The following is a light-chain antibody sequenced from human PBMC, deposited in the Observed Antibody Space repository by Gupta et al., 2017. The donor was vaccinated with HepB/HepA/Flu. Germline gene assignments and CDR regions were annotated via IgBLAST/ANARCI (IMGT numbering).Light chain of an antibody. CDR2: RDT. CDR3: ASWDDSLSGAV. Sequence: SVLPPPPSASATPGQRVVISCSGSSSNIGENYVYWYQQFPGTAPKVLIFRDTQRPSGVPDRFSGSKSGTSASLAISGLRTEDEANYYCASWDDSLSGAVFGGGTKVTVL. V-gene: IGLV1-47*01. J-gene: IGLJ2*01. CDR1: SSNIGENY.